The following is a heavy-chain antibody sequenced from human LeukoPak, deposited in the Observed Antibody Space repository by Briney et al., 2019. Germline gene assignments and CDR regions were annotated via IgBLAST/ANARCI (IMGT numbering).Heavy chain of an antibody. Sequence: PGGSLRLSCAASGFTFSSYWMSWVRQAPGKGLEWVANIKQDGSEKYYVDSVKGRFTISRDNAKNSLYLQMNSLRAEDTAVYYCARWGLSSLQWLVPHYYYGMDVWGQGTTVTVSS. CDR2: IKQDGSEK. D-gene: IGHD6-19*01. J-gene: IGHJ6*02. CDR1: GFTFSSYW. CDR3: ARWGLSSLQWLVPHYYYGMDV. V-gene: IGHV3-7*01.